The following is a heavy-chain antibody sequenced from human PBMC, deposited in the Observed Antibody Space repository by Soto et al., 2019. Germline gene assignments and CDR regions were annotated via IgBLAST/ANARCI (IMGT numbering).Heavy chain of an antibody. J-gene: IGHJ3*02. V-gene: IGHV3-53*02. CDR1: GFTVSSNY. CDR3: ARDLAGYYYDSSGSAFDI. CDR2: IYSGGST. Sequence: EVQLVETGGGLIQPGGSLRLSCAASGFTVSSNYMSWVRQAPGKGLEWVSVIYSGGSTYYADSVKGRFTISRDNSKNTLYLQMNSLRAEDTAVYYCARDLAGYYYDSSGSAFDIWGQGTMVTVSS. D-gene: IGHD3-22*01.